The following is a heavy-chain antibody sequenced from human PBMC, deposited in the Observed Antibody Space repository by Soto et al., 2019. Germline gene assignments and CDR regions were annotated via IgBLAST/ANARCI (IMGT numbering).Heavy chain of an antibody. CDR2: INHSGST. CDR1: GGSFSGYY. D-gene: IGHD3-3*01. V-gene: IGHV4-34*01. CDR3: ARGPLGVVTYYYYYGMDV. J-gene: IGHJ6*02. Sequence: SETLSLTCAVYGGSFSGYYWSRIRQPPGKGLEWIGEINHSGSTNYTPSLKSRVTISVDTSKNQFSLKLSSVTAADTAVYYCARGPLGVVTYYYYYGMDVWGPGTTVAVSS.